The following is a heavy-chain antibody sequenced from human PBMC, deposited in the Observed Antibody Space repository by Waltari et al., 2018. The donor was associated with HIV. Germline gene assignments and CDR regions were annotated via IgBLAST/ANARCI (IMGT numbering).Heavy chain of an antibody. Sequence: EVQLVDSGGGLVRPVGSLRLSCAASGFTFSTYIMNWVRQAPGKGLEWVSYISSSSTTIYYADSVKGRFTISRDNAKNLLYLQMNSLRAEDTAVYYCARDKAVIQPDAFDIWGQGTMVTVSS. CDR2: ISSSSTTI. D-gene: IGHD2-21*01. V-gene: IGHV3-48*04. J-gene: IGHJ3*02. CDR1: GFTFSTYI. CDR3: ARDKAVIQPDAFDI.